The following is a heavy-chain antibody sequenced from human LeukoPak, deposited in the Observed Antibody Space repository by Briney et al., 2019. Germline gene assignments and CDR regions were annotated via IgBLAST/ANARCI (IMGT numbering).Heavy chain of an antibody. CDR3: AREPEVRTIFGVVTHYYYYYYMDV. V-gene: IGHV1-18*04. J-gene: IGHJ6*03. CDR1: GYTFTGYY. D-gene: IGHD3-3*01. Sequence: GASVKVSCKASGYTFTGYYMHWVRQAPGQGLEWMGWISAYNGNTNYAQKLQGRVTMTTDTSTSTAYMELRSLRSDDTAVYYCAREPEVRTIFGVVTHYYYYYYMDVWGKGTTVTVSS. CDR2: ISAYNGNT.